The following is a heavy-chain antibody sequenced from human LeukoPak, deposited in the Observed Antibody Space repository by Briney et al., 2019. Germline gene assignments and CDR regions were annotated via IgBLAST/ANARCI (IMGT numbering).Heavy chain of an antibody. Sequence: PGGSLRLSCAASGFTFSSYAMHWVRQAPGKGLEWVAVISYDGSNKYYADSVKGRFTISRDNAKNSLYLQMNSLRAEDTAVYYCARAKRNTFDTWGQGTMVTVSS. CDR3: ARAKRNTFDT. D-gene: IGHD2/OR15-2a*01. CDR2: ISYDGSNK. V-gene: IGHV3-30*04. CDR1: GFTFSSYA. J-gene: IGHJ3*02.